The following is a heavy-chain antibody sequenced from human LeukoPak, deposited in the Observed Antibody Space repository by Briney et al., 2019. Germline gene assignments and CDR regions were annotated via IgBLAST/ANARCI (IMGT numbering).Heavy chain of an antibody. CDR1: GFTFSSYS. V-gene: IGHV3-48*01. CDR2: ISLSSSTI. CDR3: ARDRLHYGEYEKTFDF. Sequence: GGSLRLSCAASGFTFSSYSMNWVRQAPGKGLEWVSSISLSSSTIYYADSVKGRFTISRDNAKNSLYLQMNSLRAEDTAVYYCARDRLHYGEYEKTFDFWGQGTLVSVSS. J-gene: IGHJ4*02. D-gene: IGHD4-17*01.